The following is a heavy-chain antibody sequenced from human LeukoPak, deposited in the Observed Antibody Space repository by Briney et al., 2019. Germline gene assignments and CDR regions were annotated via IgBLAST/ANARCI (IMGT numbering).Heavy chain of an antibody. CDR3: ARSGGLSGSYWNFDY. V-gene: IGHV3-23*01. D-gene: IGHD1-26*01. CDR1: GFTFSSYG. CDR2: ISGSSGST. Sequence: PGGSLRLSCAASGFTFSSYGMNWVRQAPGKGLEWVSIISGSSGSTHYADSVKGRFTISRDNSKNTLYLQMNSLRAEDTAVYYCARSGGLSGSYWNFDYWGQGTLVTVSS. J-gene: IGHJ4*02.